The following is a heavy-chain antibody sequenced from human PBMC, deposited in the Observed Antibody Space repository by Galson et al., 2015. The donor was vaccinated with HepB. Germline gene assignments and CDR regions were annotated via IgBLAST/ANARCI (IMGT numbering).Heavy chain of an antibody. J-gene: IGHJ3*02. CDR2: IYYSGNT. Sequence: ISGNYWSWIRQPPGKGLEWIGYIYYSGNTNYNPSLKSRVTISVDTSKSQFSLKLSSVTAADTAVYYCARAARSGAFDIWGQGTMVTVSS. V-gene: IGHV4-59*01. CDR3: ARAARSGAFDI. D-gene: IGHD1-14*01. CDR1: ISGNY.